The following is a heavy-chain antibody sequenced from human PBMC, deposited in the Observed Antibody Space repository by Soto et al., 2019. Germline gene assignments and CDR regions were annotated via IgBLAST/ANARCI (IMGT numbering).Heavy chain of an antibody. CDR1: GLTFGDHY. D-gene: IGHD2-21*01. V-gene: IGHV3-72*01. J-gene: IGHJ5*02. Sequence: EVQLVESGGGLVQPGGSLTLSCAVSGLTFGDHYMEWVRQAPGKGLEWVARSRNKSKSYSTVFAASVKGRFTLSRDESKNSLNLQMSRLMTVATAVYYCSILEGAWGQGTLVTVSS. CDR3: SILEGA. CDR2: SRNKSKSYST.